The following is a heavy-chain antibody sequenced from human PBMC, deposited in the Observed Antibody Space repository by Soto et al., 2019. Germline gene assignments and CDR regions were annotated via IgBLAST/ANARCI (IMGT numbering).Heavy chain of an antibody. CDR3: ARGEFAANAPYPDS. J-gene: IGHJ4*02. CDR1: GGCISRCEYY. D-gene: IGHD2-2*02. CDR2: IYYSGST. V-gene: IGHV4-30-4*01. Sequence: PSETRSLTCTVAGGCISRCEYYWSSIRQPPRKGLEWIGYIYYSGSTYYNPSLKSRVTISVDTSKNQLSMKLSSVTAADTAVYYCARGEFAANAPYPDSWGQGTLVTVSS.